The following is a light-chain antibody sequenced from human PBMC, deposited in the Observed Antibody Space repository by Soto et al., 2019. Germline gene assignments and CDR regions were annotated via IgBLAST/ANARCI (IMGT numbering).Light chain of an antibody. J-gene: IGLJ3*02. CDR3: SSYTTISTVV. CDR2: EVS. Sequence: SVLTQPASVSGSPGQSITISCTGTSSDVGGYNYVSWYQQHPGKAPKLMIYEVSNRPSGVSNRCSGSKSGNTASLTISGIQAEDEADYHCSSYTTISTVVFGGGTKLTVL. CDR1: SSDVGGYNY. V-gene: IGLV2-14*01.